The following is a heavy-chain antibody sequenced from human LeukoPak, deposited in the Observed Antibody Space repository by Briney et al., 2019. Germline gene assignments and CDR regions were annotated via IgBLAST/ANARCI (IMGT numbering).Heavy chain of an antibody. J-gene: IGHJ4*02. CDR1: GGSFSGYY. CDR2: INHSGST. D-gene: IGHD6-19*01. Sequence: SETLSLTCAVYGGSFSGYYWSWIRQPPGKGLEWIGEINHSGSTNYNPSLKSRVTISVDTSKNQFSLKLSSVTAADTAVYYCAREGSDTDSSGWRHYFDYWGQGTLVTVSS. CDR3: AREGSDTDSSGWRHYFDY. V-gene: IGHV4-34*01.